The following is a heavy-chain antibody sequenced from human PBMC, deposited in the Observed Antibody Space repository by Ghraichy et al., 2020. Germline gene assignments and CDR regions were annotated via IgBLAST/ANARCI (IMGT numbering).Heavy chain of an antibody. V-gene: IGHV4-39*01. Sequence: SETLSLTCTVSGGSISSSSYYWGWIRQPPGKGLEWIGSIYYSGSTYYNPSLKSRVTISVDTSKNQFSLKLSSVTAADTAVYYCATQQSMIVVFWDQGTLVTVSS. J-gene: IGHJ4*02. CDR3: ATQQSMIVVF. D-gene: IGHD3-22*01. CDR2: IYYSGST. CDR1: GGSISSSSYY.